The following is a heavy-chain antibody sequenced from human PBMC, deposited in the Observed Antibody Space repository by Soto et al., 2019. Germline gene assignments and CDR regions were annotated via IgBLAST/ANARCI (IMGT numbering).Heavy chain of an antibody. D-gene: IGHD6-19*01. CDR2: IKSKTDGGTT. V-gene: IGHV3-15*01. Sequence: GGSLRLSCAASGFTFSNAWMSWVRQAPGKGLEWVGRIKSKTDGGTTDYAAPVKGRFTISRDDSKNTLYLQMNSLKTEDTAVYYCTTVNAPGIAVAGNSYYMDVWGKGTTVTVSS. CDR3: TTVNAPGIAVAGNSYYMDV. CDR1: GFTFSNAW. J-gene: IGHJ6*03.